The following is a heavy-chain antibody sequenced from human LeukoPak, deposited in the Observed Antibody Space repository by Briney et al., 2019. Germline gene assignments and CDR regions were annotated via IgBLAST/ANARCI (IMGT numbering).Heavy chain of an antibody. CDR3: ARGATAGRFSLRPTGAYYMDV. J-gene: IGHJ6*03. CDR1: GFTFSSYW. Sequence: GGSLRLSCAASGFTFSSYWMSWVRQAPGKGLEWVANIKQDGSEKYYVDSVKGRFTISRDNAKNSLYLQMNSLRAEDTAVYYCARGATAGRFSLRPTGAYYMDVWGKGTTVTVSS. CDR2: IKQDGSEK. D-gene: IGHD6-13*01. V-gene: IGHV3-7*04.